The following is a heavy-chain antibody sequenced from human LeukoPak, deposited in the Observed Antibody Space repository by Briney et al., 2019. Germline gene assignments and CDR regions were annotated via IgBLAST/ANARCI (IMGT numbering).Heavy chain of an antibody. V-gene: IGHV1-69*06. D-gene: IGHD1-1*01. CDR3: ARASGTTFWSAFDI. J-gene: IGHJ3*02. CDR1: GYTFTGYY. Sequence: SVKVSCKASGYTFTGYYMHWVRQAPGQGLEWMGGIIPIFGTANYAQKFQGRVTITADKSTSTAYMELSSLRSEDTAVYYCARASGTTFWSAFDIWGQGTMVTVSS. CDR2: IIPIFGTA.